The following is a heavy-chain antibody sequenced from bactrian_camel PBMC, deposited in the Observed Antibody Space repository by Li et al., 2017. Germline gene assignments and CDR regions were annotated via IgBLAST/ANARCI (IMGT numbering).Heavy chain of an antibody. CDR1: GLSFRSNS. V-gene: IGHV3S9*01. Sequence: HVQLVESGGGLVQPGGSLRLSCTASGLSFRSNSVAWFRQASGKEHEGVARHHSTAGTLYIDSVKGRFAISQDNAKNTVYLQMNSLKPEDTGMYYCAAVYSGGRTLSTQAYQYWGQGTQVTVS. CDR2: HHSTAGT. J-gene: IGHJ4*01. CDR3: AAVYSGGRTLSTQAYQY. D-gene: IGHD3*01.